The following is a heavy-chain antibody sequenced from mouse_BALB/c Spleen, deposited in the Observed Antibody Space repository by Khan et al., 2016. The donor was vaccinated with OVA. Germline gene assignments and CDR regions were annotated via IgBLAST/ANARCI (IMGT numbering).Heavy chain of an antibody. J-gene: IGHJ4*01. Sequence: QIQLVQSGPELKKPGETVRISCKASGYNFTTAGMQWVQKMPGKGLKWIGWINTHSGVPKYAEDFKGRFVFSLETSASTAYLQITNLKNEDTATLFCARGGAAFYRNDGGAMDSWGQGTSVTVSS. CDR2: INTHSGVP. CDR3: ARGGAAFYRNDGGAMDS. V-gene: IGHV9-4*02. CDR1: GYNFTTAG. D-gene: IGHD2-14*01.